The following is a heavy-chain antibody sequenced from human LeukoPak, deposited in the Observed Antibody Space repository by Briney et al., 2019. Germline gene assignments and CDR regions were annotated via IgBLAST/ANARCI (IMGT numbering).Heavy chain of an antibody. CDR2: IYYSGTT. D-gene: IGHD3-10*01. J-gene: IGHJ4*02. V-gene: IGHV4-61*01. Sequence: KPSETLALTCTVSGGSVSSGSYYWSWVPLPPGEGLEWVGYIYYSGTTNYNPSLKSRVTISVDTSKNQFSLKLSSVTAADTAVYYCARDEALSGEGLDYWGQGTLVTVSS. CDR1: GGSVSSGSYY. CDR3: ARDEALSGEGLDY.